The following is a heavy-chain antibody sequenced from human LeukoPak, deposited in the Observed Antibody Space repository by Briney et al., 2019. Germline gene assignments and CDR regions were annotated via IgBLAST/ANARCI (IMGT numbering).Heavy chain of an antibody. D-gene: IGHD6-6*01. CDR3: ARDMDSSSSLIIYYYYGMDV. J-gene: IGHJ6*02. CDR2: ISSSGSTI. Sequence: GGSLRLSCAASGFTFSSYEMNWVRQAPGKGLEWVSYISSSGSTIYYADSVKGRFTISRDNAKNSLYLQMNSLRVDDTAVYYCARDMDSSSSLIIYYYYGMDVWGQGTTVTVSS. V-gene: IGHV3-48*03. CDR1: GFTFSSYE.